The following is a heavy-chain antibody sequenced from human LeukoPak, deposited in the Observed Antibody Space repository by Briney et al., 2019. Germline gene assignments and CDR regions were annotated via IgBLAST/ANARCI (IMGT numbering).Heavy chain of an antibody. D-gene: IGHD2-2*01. CDR2: ISSSSSTI. V-gene: IGHV3-48*01. CDR1: GFTFSSYS. CDR3: ARVSIVVVPAAHMDV. J-gene: IGHJ6*03. Sequence: GGSLRLSCAASGFTFSSYSMNWVRQAPGKGLGWVSYISSSSSTIYYADSVKGRFTISRDNAKNSLYLQMNSLRAEDTAVYYCARVSIVVVPAAHMDVWGKGTTVTVSS.